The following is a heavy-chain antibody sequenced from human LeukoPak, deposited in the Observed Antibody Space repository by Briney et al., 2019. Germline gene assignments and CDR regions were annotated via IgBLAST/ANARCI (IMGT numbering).Heavy chain of an antibody. V-gene: IGHV3-48*02. CDR3: ARVSGYHYDQLDC. J-gene: IGHJ4*02. CDR1: GFTFSRYS. Sequence: PGGSLRLSCVASGFTFSRYSLNWVRQAPGKGLEWVSYISVSGNIVHYADSVKGRFTISRNDAKNSLYLQMDNLRDEDTATYYCARVSGYHYDQLDCWGQGTLVTVSS. CDR2: ISVSGNIV. D-gene: IGHD3-22*01.